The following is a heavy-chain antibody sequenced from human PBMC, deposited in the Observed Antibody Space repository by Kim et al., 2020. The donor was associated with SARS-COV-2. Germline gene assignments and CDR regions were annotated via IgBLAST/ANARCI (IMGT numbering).Heavy chain of an antibody. J-gene: IGHJ6*02. CDR2: ISGSGGST. CDR1: GFTFSSYA. V-gene: IGHV3-23*01. D-gene: IGHD2-8*02. CDR3: AKDGTVGYPYYYGMDV. Sequence: GGSLRLSCAASGFTFSSYAMSWVRQAPGKGLEWVSAISGSGGSTYYADSVKGRFTISRDNSKNTLYLQMNSLRAEDTAVYYCAKDGTVGYPYYYGMDVWGQGTTVTVSS.